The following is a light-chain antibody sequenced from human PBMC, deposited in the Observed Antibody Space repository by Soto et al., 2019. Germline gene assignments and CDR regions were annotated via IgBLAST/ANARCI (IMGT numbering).Light chain of an antibody. CDR2: GAS. CDR3: QQLNSHPRT. J-gene: IGKJ2*01. V-gene: IGKV3-15*01. CDR1: QSVRTN. Sequence: EIVMTQSPATLSVSPGERVTLSCRASQSVRTNLVWYQQSPGQPPRLLIYGASDRVAGVPDRFSGSGSGTDFTLTISSLQPEDFATYYCQQLNSHPRTFGQGTKLEIK.